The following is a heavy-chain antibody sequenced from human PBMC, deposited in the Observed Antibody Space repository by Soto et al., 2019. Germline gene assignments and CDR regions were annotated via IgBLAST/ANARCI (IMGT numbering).Heavy chain of an antibody. CDR1: GFMFSSYA. Sequence: PGGSLRLSCAASGFMFSSYAMNWVRQAPGKGLEWVSTISGSGGSTYYADSVKGRFTISRDDSKSTLYMQMNSLGAEDTAVYYCAKGRGQLAYYGMDVWGQAPTVTVSS. CDR3: AKGRGQLAYYGMDV. D-gene: IGHD1-1*01. J-gene: IGHJ6*02. CDR2: ISGSGGST. V-gene: IGHV3-23*01.